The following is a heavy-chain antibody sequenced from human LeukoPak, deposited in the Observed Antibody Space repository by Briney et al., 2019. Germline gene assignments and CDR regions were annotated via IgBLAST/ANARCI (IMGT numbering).Heavy chain of an antibody. CDR2: INPSGGST. J-gene: IGHJ4*02. D-gene: IGHD3-10*01. Sequence: ASVKVSCKASGYTFTSYYMHWVRQAPGQGLEWMGIINPSGGSTSYAQKCQGRVTMTRDTSTSTVYMELSSLRSEDTAVYYCARDSLTYYYGSGSYPDGYWGQGTLVTVSS. CDR1: GYTFTSYY. CDR3: ARDSLTYYYGSGSYPDGY. V-gene: IGHV1-46*01.